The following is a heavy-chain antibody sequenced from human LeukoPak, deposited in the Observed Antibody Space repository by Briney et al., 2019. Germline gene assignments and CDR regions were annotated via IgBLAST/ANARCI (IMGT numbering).Heavy chain of an antibody. CDR2: FDPEDGET. D-gene: IGHD1-26*01. CDR3: ATAKLRGSYSPYYFDY. CDR1: GYTFTSYG. Sequence: ASVKVSCKASGYTFTSYGISWVRQAPGQGLEWMGGFDPEDGETIYAQKFQGRVTMTEDTSTDTAYMELSSLRSEDTAVYYCATAKLRGSYSPYYFDYWGQGTLVTVSS. J-gene: IGHJ4*02. V-gene: IGHV1-24*01.